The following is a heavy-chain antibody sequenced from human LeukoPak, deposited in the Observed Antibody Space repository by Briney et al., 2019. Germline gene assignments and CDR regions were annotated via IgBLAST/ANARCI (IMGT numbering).Heavy chain of an antibody. V-gene: IGHV1-18*01. J-gene: IGHJ6*02. CDR2: ISAYNGNT. CDR3: ARGRFSTPKTKRTYYYYAMDV. CDR1: GYTFTSYG. Sequence: ASVKVSCKASGYTFTSYGISWVRQAPGQGLEWMGWISAYNGNTDYAQKLQGRVTMTTDTSTTTASMDLRSLRSEDTAVYYCARGRFSTPKTKRTYYYYAMDVWGQGTTVTVSS.